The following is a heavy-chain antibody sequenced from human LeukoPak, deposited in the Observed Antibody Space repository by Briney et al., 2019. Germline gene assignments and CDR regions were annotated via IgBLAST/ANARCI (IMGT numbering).Heavy chain of an antibody. V-gene: IGHV3-7*01. J-gene: IGHJ4*02. Sequence: GGSLRLSCAASGFTFSNYWMTWVRQAPGKGLEWVANIKLDGSEKYYVDSVKGRFTISRDNAKNSVFLQMNSLRAEDTAVYYCSRSLDYGGHCFFDYWGQGTLVTVSS. CDR2: IKLDGSEK. D-gene: IGHD4-23*01. CDR1: GFTFSNYW. CDR3: SRSLDYGGHCFFDY.